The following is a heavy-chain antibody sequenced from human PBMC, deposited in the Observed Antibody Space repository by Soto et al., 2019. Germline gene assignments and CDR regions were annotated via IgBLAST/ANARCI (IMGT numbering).Heavy chain of an antibody. CDR3: ASRQEGRFFEYY. J-gene: IGHJ4*02. V-gene: IGHV1-69*13. D-gene: IGHD3-3*01. CDR2: IIPIFGTA. Sequence: EASVKVSCKASGGTFSSYAISWVRQAPGQGLEWMGGIIPIFGTANYAQKFQGRVTITADESTSTAYMELSSLRSEDTAVYYCASRQEGRFFEYYWGQGTLVTVSS. CDR1: GGTFSSYA.